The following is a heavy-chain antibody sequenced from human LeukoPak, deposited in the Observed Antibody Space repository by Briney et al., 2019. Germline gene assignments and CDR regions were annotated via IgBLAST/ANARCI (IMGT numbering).Heavy chain of an antibody. V-gene: IGHV1-69*13. CDR3: ARALPVAGRSPFDY. D-gene: IGHD6-19*01. J-gene: IGHJ4*02. CDR1: GGTFSSYA. Sequence: ASVKVSCKASGGTFSSYAISWVRQAPGQGLEWMGGIIPIFGTANYAQKFQGRVTITADESTSIAYMELSSLRSEDTAVYYCARALPVAGRSPFDYWGQGTLVTVSS. CDR2: IIPIFGTA.